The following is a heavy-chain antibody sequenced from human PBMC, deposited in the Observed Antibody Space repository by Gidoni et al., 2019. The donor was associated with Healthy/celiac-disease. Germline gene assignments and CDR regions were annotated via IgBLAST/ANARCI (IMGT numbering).Heavy chain of an antibody. CDR2: INHSGST. J-gene: IGHJ6*03. CDR3: ARGRGRKSYYDFWRGPSQNVDYYYYMDV. Sequence: QVQLQQWGAGLLKPSETLSLTCAVYGGSFSGYYWRWIRQPPAKGLEWIGEINHSGSTNYNPSLKSRVTISVDTSKNQFSLKLSSVTAADTAVYYCARGRGRKSYYDFWRGPSQNVDYYYYMDVWGKGTTVTVSS. V-gene: IGHV4-34*01. D-gene: IGHD3-3*01. CDR1: GGSFSGYY.